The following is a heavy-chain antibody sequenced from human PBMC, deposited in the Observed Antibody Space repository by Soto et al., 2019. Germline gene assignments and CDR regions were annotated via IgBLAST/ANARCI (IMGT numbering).Heavy chain of an antibody. J-gene: IGHJ5*02. V-gene: IGHV4-34*01. Sequence: LSLTCAVYGGSFSGYYWSWIRQPPGKGLEWIGEINHSGSTNYNPSLKSRVTISVDTSKNQFSLKLSSVTAADTAVYYCARGMSGKYSSSWHNWFDTWGQGTLVTVSS. D-gene: IGHD6-13*01. CDR2: INHSGST. CDR3: ARGMSGKYSSSWHNWFDT. CDR1: GGSFSGYY.